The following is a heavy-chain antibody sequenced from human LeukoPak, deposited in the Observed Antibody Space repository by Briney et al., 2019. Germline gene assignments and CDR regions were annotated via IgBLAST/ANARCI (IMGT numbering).Heavy chain of an antibody. D-gene: IGHD3-10*01. Sequence: GGSLRLSCAASGFTFSSYGMHWVRQAPGKGLEWVAVIWYDGSNKYYADSVKGRFTISRDNPKNTLYLQMNSLRAEDTAVYYCAREDGSGSYHFDYWGQGTLVTVSS. CDR2: IWYDGSNK. CDR3: AREDGSGSYHFDY. CDR1: GFTFSSYG. J-gene: IGHJ4*02. V-gene: IGHV3-33*01.